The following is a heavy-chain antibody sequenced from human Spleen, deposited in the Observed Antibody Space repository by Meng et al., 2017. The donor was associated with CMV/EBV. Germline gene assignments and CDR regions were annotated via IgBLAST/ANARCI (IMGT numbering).Heavy chain of an antibody. D-gene: IGHD6-19*01. CDR1: GGSISSSSYY. J-gene: IGHJ5*02. Sequence: SETLSLTCTVSGGSISSSSYYWGWIRQPPGKGLEWIGEIYHSGSTNYNPSLKSRVTISVDKSKNQFSLKLSSVTAADTAVYYCARVESSGWYDTWFDPWGQGTLVTVSS. CDR2: IYHSGST. V-gene: IGHV4-39*07. CDR3: ARVESSGWYDTWFDP.